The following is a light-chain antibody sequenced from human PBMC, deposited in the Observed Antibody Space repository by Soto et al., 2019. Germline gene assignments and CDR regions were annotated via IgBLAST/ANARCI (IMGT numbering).Light chain of an antibody. Sequence: EIVLTQSPGTLSLSPGERATLSCRASQSVSSSYLAWYQQKPGQAPRLLIYGASSRATGIPDRFSGSGSGTDFTLTISRLEPEDFAVYYCQQYGSFRCTFCGGTKVEIK. CDR3: QQYGSFRCT. V-gene: IGKV3-20*01. CDR2: GAS. J-gene: IGKJ4*01. CDR1: QSVSSSY.